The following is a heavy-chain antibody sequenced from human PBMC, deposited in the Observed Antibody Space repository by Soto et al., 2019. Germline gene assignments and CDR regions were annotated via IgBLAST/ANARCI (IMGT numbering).Heavy chain of an antibody. CDR1: GGSISSGDYY. V-gene: IGHV4-30-4*01. CDR2: IYYSGST. CDR3: ARADTAMADFDY. J-gene: IGHJ4*02. D-gene: IGHD5-18*01. Sequence: SETLSLTCTVSGGSISSGDYYWSWIRQPPGKGLEWIGYIYYSGSTYYNPSLKSRVTISVDTSKNQLSLKLSSVTAADTAVYYCARADTAMADFDYWGQGTLVTVSS.